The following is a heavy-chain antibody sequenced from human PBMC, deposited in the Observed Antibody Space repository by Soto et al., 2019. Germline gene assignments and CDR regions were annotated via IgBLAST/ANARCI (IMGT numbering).Heavy chain of an antibody. J-gene: IGHJ5*01. CDR1: GYTFATYD. CDR2: MNPNSGNT. D-gene: IGHD2-21*01. CDR3: ARSDGYNFNWLDS. Sequence: QVQLVQSGAEVKTPGASVKVSCKASGYTFATYDINWVRQAPGQGLEWMGWMNPNSGNTGYAQKFQCRLTMTRDTALSVAHMELSSLRNEDTALYYCARSDGYNFNWLDSWGQGTLVTVSA. V-gene: IGHV1-8*01.